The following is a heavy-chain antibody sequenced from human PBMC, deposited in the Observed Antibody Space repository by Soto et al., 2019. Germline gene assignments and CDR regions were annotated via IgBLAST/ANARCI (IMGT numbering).Heavy chain of an antibody. Sequence: EVQLLESGGGLVQPGGSLRISCAASGFTFSNYAMTWVRQAPGKGLEWVSGITGSGGGTYFVDSVKGRFTISRDNSKNTVYLQMNSLRAEDTVVYYWAKRPLTAAGFDYWGQGTLVTVSS. D-gene: IGHD6-13*01. CDR1: GFTFSNYA. J-gene: IGHJ4*02. V-gene: IGHV3-23*01. CDR3: AKRPLTAAGFDY. CDR2: ITGSGGGT.